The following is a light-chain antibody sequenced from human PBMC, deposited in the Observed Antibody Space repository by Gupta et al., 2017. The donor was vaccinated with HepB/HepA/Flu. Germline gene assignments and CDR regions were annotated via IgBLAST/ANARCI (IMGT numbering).Light chain of an antibody. V-gene: IGKV1-39*01. CDR1: QSIRNY. CDR2: SAS. Sequence: DIQMTQSPSSLSASVGDRVTITCRASQSIRNYLNWYQHKPGKAPKLLIYSASTLQNEVPSRFSGSGSGTECTLTISRLQPEDFAAYYCQQCLETPITFGQGTRLEIK. CDR3: QQCLETPIT. J-gene: IGKJ5*01.